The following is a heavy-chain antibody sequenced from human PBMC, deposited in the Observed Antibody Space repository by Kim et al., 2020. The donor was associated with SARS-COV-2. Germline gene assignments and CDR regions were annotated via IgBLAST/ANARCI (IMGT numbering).Heavy chain of an antibody. CDR1: GFTFSNYG. CDR2: IWYDGSNK. J-gene: IGHJ5*02. V-gene: IGHV3-33*08. CDR3: ASNHEGCWFDP. Sequence: GGSLRLSCAASGFTFSNYGMHWVRQAPGKGLEWVAVIWYDGSNKYYADSVKGRFTISRDNSKKTLYLQMNSLRAEDTAVYYCASNHEGCWFDPWGQGTLVTVSS. D-gene: IGHD2-8*01.